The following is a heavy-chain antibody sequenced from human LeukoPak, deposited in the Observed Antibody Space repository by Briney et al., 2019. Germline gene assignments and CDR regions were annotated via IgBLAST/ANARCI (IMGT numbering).Heavy chain of an antibody. V-gene: IGHV1-8*01. CDR3: ARGSGYYYVMNWFDP. D-gene: IGHD3-22*01. Sequence: ASVKVSCKASGYTFTSYDINWVRQATGQGLEWMGCMNPNSGNTGYAQKFQGRVTMTRNTSISTAYMELSSPRSEDTAVYYCARGSGYYYVMNWFDPWGQGTLATVSS. CDR1: GYTFTSYD. CDR2: MNPNSGNT. J-gene: IGHJ5*02.